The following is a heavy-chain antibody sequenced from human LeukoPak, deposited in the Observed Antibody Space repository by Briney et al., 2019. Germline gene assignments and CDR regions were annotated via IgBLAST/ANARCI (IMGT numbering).Heavy chain of an antibody. CDR3: ARRYNNYDILTDSFGGYYSDY. J-gene: IGHJ4*02. Sequence: GKSLKISCKGSGYSFTSYWIGWVRQMPGKGLEWMGIIYPGDSDTSYSPAFQGQVTISADKSISTAYLQWSSLKASDTAMYYCARRYNNYDILTDSFGGYYSDYWGQGTLVTVSS. D-gene: IGHD3-9*01. CDR2: IYPGDSDT. CDR1: GYSFTSYW. V-gene: IGHV5-51*01.